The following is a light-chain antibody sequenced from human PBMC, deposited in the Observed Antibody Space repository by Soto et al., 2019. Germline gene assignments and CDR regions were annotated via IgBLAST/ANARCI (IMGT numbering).Light chain of an antibody. V-gene: IGLV2-8*01. J-gene: IGLJ1*01. Sequence: QSVLTKPPSANGAPGQSVTISCTGTSSDVGGYNYVSWYQQHPGKAPKLVIYDVSQRPSGVPDRFSGSKSGNTASLTVSGLQAEDEADYYCSSYAGAHIVFGTGTKVTVL. CDR1: SSDVGGYNY. CDR2: DVS. CDR3: SSYAGAHIV.